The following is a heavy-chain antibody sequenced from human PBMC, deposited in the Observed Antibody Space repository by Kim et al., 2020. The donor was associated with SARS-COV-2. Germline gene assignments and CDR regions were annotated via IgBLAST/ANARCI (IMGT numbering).Heavy chain of an antibody. Sequence: GGYLRLSCAASGFVFSRHSMNWVRQAPGKALEWVSGITIISHLTYYGDSVKGRFTISRDNTKDSLYLQMDSLRAEDTAGYYCVRGLQWRTSPYYFDSWG. D-gene: IGHD6-19*01. CDR2: ITIISHLT. J-gene: IGHJ4*01. V-gene: IGHV3-21*01. CDR1: GFVFSRHS. CDR3: VRGLQWRTSPYYFDS.